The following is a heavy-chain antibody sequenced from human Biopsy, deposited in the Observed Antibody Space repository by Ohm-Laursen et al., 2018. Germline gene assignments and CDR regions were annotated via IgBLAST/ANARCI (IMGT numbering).Heavy chain of an antibody. CDR3: ARGMRSSGWPYFDS. J-gene: IGHJ4*02. CDR2: IYDRGSTA. D-gene: IGHD6-19*01. Sequence: LDTLSLTWPVSGDSVSSGSFYWTWIRQPPGQGLEYIGYIYDRGSTANYNPSLESRVTMSVDMPKNQFSLKLSSVTAADTAIYYCARGMRSSGWPYFDSWGQGTLVTVSS. V-gene: IGHV4-61*01. CDR1: GDSVSSGSFY.